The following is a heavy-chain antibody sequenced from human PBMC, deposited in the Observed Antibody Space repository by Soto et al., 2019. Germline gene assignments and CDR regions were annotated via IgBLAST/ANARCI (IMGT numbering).Heavy chain of an antibody. CDR2: VYYSGNT. D-gene: IGHD3-22*01. Sequence: SETLSLTCPVSGCSISTYYWSWIRQPPGKGLEWIGYVYYSGNTNYNPSLKSRLTISVDTSKNQFSLKLSSVTAADTAVYYCARVGSGSFDYWGQGTLVTVSS. CDR3: ARVGSGSFDY. V-gene: IGHV4-59*01. CDR1: GCSISTYY. J-gene: IGHJ4*02.